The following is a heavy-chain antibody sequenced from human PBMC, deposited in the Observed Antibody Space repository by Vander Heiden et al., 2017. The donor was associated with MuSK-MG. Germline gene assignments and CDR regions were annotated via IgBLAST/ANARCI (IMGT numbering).Heavy chain of an antibody. CDR1: GLPLSRAR. V-gene: IGHV3-15*02. Sequence: EVQLVDSGGALVKPGGSLRLSCAASGLPLSRARVNWFRQAAGKGLEWVGRIKGRSDGGTRDYAAPVKGRINISRDESKNTLYRQLSSLKTEDTGVYYCAAGTGRSDFDYWGQGTLVTVSS. J-gene: IGHJ4*02. CDR3: AAGTGRSDFDY. CDR2: IKGRSDGGTR.